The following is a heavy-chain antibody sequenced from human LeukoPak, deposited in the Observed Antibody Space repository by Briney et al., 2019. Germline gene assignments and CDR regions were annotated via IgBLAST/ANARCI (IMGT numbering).Heavy chain of an antibody. V-gene: IGHV3-7*01. J-gene: IGHJ4*02. CDR2: IDQDGREK. Sequence: RGSLRLSCAASGFTFSIFWMSWVRQAPGKGLEWVANIDQDGREKPLVDSVKGRFSVSRDNDKNMLYLQMNNLRAEDTAVYFCARGRYLDWPPYYFDYWGQGALVTVSS. CDR1: GFTFSIFW. D-gene: IGHD3-9*01. CDR3: ARGRYLDWPPYYFDY.